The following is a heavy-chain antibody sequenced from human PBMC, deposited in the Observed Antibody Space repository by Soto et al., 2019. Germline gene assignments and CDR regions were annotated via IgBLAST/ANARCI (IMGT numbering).Heavy chain of an antibody. CDR2: IYYSGST. D-gene: IGHD3-22*01. Sequence: TSETLSLTCTFSGGSISSYYWIWIRQPPGKGLEWIGYIYYSGSTNYNPSLKSRVTISVDTSKNQFSLKLSSVTAADTAVYYCAREGPANYYDSSHLNWFDPWGQGTLVTVSS. CDR3: AREGPANYYDSSHLNWFDP. J-gene: IGHJ5*02. CDR1: GGSISSYY. V-gene: IGHV4-59*01.